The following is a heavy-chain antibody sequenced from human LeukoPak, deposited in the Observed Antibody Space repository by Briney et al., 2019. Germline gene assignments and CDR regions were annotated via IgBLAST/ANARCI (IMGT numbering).Heavy chain of an antibody. J-gene: IGHJ3*02. D-gene: IGHD6-19*01. CDR2: INTNTGNP. Sequence: ASVKVSCKASGYTFTSYAMNWVRQAPGQGLEWMGWINTNTGNPTYAQGFTGRFVFSLDTSVSTAYLQISSLKAEDTAVYYCATARSYRQQWLVQSPPLNAFDIWGQGTMVTVSS. CDR3: ATARSYRQQWLVQSPPLNAFDI. CDR1: GYTFTSYA. V-gene: IGHV7-4-1*02.